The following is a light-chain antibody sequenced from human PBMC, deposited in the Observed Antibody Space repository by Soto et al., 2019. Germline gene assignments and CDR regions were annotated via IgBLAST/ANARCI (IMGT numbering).Light chain of an antibody. CDR1: KIGIKS. V-gene: IGLV3-21*02. CDR3: QVWDSSSNHVV. J-gene: IGLJ2*01. CDR2: DDS. Sequence: SYVVTQPPSVSVAPGQTASITCGGDKIGIKSVQWYQQQPGQAPVLVVYDDSARPSAIPARFSGSNSGNTATLTITRVEAGDEADYYCQVWDSSSNHVVFGGGTQLTVL.